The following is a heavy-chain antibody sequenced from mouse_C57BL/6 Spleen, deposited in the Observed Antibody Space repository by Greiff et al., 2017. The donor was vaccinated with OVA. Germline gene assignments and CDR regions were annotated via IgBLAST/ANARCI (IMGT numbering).Heavy chain of an antibody. CDR2: ISSGGDYI. D-gene: IGHD2-1*01. Sequence: EVKLMESGEGLVKPGGSLKLSCAASGFTFSSYAMSWVRQTPEKRLEWVAYISSGGDYIYYADTVKGRFTISSDNARNTLYLQMSSLKSEDTAMYYCTRDRGNAYAMDYWGQGTSVTVSS. CDR3: TRDRGNAYAMDY. V-gene: IGHV5-9-1*02. CDR1: GFTFSSYA. J-gene: IGHJ4*01.